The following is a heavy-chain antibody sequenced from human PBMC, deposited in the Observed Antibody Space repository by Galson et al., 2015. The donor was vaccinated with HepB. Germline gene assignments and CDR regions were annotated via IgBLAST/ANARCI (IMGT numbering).Heavy chain of an antibody. Sequence: SVKVSCKASGGTFSSYAISWVRQAPGQGLEWMGGIIPIFGTANYAQKFQGRVTITADESTSTAYMELSSLRSEDTAVYYCARELVSGEGAFDIWGQGTMVTVSS. CDR1: GGTFSSYA. J-gene: IGHJ3*02. V-gene: IGHV1-69*13. CDR3: ARELVSGEGAFDI. CDR2: IIPIFGTA. D-gene: IGHD6-19*01.